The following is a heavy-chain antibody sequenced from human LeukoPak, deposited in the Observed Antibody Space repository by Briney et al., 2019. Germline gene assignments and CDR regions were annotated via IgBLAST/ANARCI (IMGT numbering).Heavy chain of an antibody. V-gene: IGHV3-66*02. CDR3: TRGPGSTWYSDY. Sequence: QSGGSLRLSCAASGFTVSSNYMNWVRQAPGKGPEWVSIIYSGGDTYYADSVKGRFTISRDNSKNTLYLQMNSLRAEDTAVYYCTRGPGSTWYSDYWGQGTLVTVSS. CDR1: GFTVSSNY. D-gene: IGHD6-13*01. J-gene: IGHJ4*02. CDR2: IYSGGDT.